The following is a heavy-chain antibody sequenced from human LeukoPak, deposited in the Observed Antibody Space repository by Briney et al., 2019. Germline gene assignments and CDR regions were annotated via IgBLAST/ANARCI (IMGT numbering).Heavy chain of an antibody. J-gene: IGHJ5*02. CDR3: ARGSLYYDILTGDRNWFDP. V-gene: IGHV4-34*01. Sequence: SETLSLTCAVYGASFSGYYWSWIRQPPGKGLEWIGEINHSGSTNYNPSLKSRVTISVDTSKNQFSLKLSSVTAADTAVYYCARGSLYYDILTGDRNWFDPWGQGTLVTVSS. CDR2: INHSGST. CDR1: GASFSGYY. D-gene: IGHD3-9*01.